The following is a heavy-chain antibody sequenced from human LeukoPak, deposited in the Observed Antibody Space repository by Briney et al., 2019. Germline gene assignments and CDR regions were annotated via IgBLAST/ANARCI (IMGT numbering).Heavy chain of an antibody. CDR1: GFTFSSYW. V-gene: IGHV3-7*01. J-gene: IGHJ6*03. CDR2: IKQDGSEK. D-gene: IGHD1-26*01. Sequence: GGSLRLSCAASGFTFSSYWMSWVRQAPGKGLEWVANIKQDGSEKYYVDSVKGRFTLSRDNAKNPLYLQMNSLRAEDTAVYYCARYRSGTVGATGYYYMDVWGKGTTVTVSS. CDR3: ARYRSGTVGATGYYYMDV.